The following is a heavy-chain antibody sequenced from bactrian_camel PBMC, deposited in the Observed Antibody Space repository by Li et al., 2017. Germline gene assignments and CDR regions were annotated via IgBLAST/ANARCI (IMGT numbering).Heavy chain of an antibody. D-gene: IGHD4*01. CDR3: AAAPDYYTDYACRFG. CDR1: GHSRGSNC. V-gene: IGHV3S55*01. Sequence: VQLVESGGGSVQTGGSLRLSCVVSGHSRGSNCVGWYRLPPGRAPAEREGIAAIRRSGGETWYAGSAKGRFTISQDNAQNTLYLQMTNLKTEDTAVYYCAAAPDYYTDYACRFGWGQGTQVTVS. J-gene: IGHJ4*01. CDR2: IRRSGGET.